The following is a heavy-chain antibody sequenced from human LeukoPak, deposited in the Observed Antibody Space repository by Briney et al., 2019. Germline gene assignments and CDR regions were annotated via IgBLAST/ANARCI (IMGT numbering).Heavy chain of an antibody. V-gene: IGHV4-39*01. CDR3: ARPAAAGTYQPFDY. D-gene: IGHD6-13*01. Sequence: SETLSLTCTVSGGSTSSSIYYWGWIRQPPGKGLEWIGSIYYSGKTYYSPSLKSRVTISVDTSKNQFSLKLSSVTAADTAVYYCARPAAAGTYQPFDYWGQGTLVTVSS. J-gene: IGHJ4*02. CDR2: IYYSGKT. CDR1: GGSTSSSIYY.